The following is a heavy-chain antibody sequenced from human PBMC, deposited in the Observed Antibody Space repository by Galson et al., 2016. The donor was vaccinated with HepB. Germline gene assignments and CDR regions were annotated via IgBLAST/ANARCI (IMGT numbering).Heavy chain of an antibody. Sequence: SLRLSCAASGFTFNNYGMHWVRQAPGKGLEWVAVIAYDGSNKYYADSVKGRFTISRDNSKNTLYLQMNGLRAEDTAVYYCTKDRLGLQLWFIFHYWGQGTLVTVSS. D-gene: IGHD5-18*01. V-gene: IGHV3-30*18. CDR1: GFTFNNYG. CDR2: IAYDGSNK. J-gene: IGHJ4*02. CDR3: TKDRLGLQLWFIFHY.